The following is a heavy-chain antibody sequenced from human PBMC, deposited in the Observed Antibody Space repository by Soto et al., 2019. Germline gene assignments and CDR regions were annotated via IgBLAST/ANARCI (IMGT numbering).Heavy chain of an antibody. CDR3: ARLHSHGTYGMDV. Sequence: QMHLVQSGAEVKKPGSSVKVSCKASGGSFTYTLSWVRQAPGQGLEWMGGIIPIFGTTNYAQKFQGRVTITADESTKTAYMELSTLRSADTAVYYCARLHSHGTYGMDVWGQGTTVTVSS. CDR1: GGSFTYT. CDR2: IIPIFGTT. J-gene: IGHJ6*02. V-gene: IGHV1-69*01. D-gene: IGHD5-18*01.